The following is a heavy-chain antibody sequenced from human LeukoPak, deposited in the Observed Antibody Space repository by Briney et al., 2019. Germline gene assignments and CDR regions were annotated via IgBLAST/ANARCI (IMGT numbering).Heavy chain of an antibody. V-gene: IGHV3-74*01. CDR1: GLIFSDYW. CDR2: ISPDGSST. CDR3: ARGGIRKRNSMAS. Sequence: GGSLRLSCRASGLIFSDYWMHFVRQAPGKGLVWVSRISPDGSSTNYADSVKGRFTISRNTAKNTLYLQLKSLRVEDTAVYYCARGGIRKRNSMASWGRGTLVPVSS. D-gene: IGHD3-16*01. J-gene: IGHJ4*02.